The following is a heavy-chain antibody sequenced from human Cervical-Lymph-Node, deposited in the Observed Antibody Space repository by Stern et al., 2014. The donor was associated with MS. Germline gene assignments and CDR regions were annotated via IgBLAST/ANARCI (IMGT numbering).Heavy chain of an antibody. CDR2: IYYSGST. Sequence: QLQLQESGPGLVKPSETLSLTCTVSGGSVSGSNYYWGWIRQPPGQGLEWIGNIYYSGSTKYNPSLKGRVTISIDTSKNKFSLKLSSVTAADTAVYYCARDSGDYLDYWGQGTLVTVSS. CDR1: GGSVSGSNYY. CDR3: ARDSGDYLDY. D-gene: IGHD4-17*01. V-gene: IGHV4-61*01. J-gene: IGHJ4*02.